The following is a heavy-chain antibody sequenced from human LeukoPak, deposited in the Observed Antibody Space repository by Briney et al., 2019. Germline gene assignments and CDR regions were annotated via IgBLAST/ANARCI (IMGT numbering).Heavy chain of an antibody. CDR3: AREGPSFLLNAFDI. D-gene: IGHD1-26*01. V-gene: IGHV3-23*01. CDR1: GFTFSSYG. CDR2: ISGSGDNR. J-gene: IGHJ3*02. Sequence: GGSLRLSCAASGFTFSSYGMSWVRQAPGKGLEWVSSISGSGDNRYSADSVKGRFTISRDNSKNTLYLQMNSLRAEDTAVYYCAREGPSFLLNAFDIWGQGTMVTVSS.